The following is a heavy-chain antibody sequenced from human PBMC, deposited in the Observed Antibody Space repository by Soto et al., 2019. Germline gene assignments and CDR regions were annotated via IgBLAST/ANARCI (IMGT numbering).Heavy chain of an antibody. Sequence: GGSLRLSCAASGFTFSNAWMSWVRQAPGKGLEWVGRIKSKTDGGTTDYAAPVKGRFTISRDDSKNTLYLQMNSLKTEDTAVYYCTTAPNSGSYSYYFDYWGQGTLVTVSS. CDR3: TTAPNSGSYSYYFDY. CDR2: IKSKTDGGTT. J-gene: IGHJ4*02. D-gene: IGHD1-26*01. V-gene: IGHV3-15*01. CDR1: GFTFSNAW.